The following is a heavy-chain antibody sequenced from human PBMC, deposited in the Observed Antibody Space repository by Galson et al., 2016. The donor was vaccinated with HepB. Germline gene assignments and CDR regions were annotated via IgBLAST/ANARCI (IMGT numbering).Heavy chain of an antibody. CDR1: GFSLSNSGMC. J-gene: IGHJ6*02. CDR3: ARTQKKNDDCGGGYHYYYGMDV. V-gene: IGHV2-70*01. Sequence: PALVKPTQTLTLPCTFSGFSLSNSGMCVSWIRQPPVKALEWLALLDWDANKSYTPSPRTSPTFPNDTSKNQVVPTMPNMDPADTATYYCARTQKKNDDCGGGYHYYYGMDVWGRGTTVTVSS. D-gene: IGHD2-21*01. CDR2: LDWDANK.